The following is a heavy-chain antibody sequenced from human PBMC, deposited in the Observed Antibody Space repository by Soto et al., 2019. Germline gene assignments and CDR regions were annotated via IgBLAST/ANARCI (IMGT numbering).Heavy chain of an antibody. CDR1: GFTFSSYW. Sequence: EVQLVESGGGLVQPGGSLRLSCAASGFTFSSYWMHWVRQAPGKGLVWVSRINSDGSSTSYADSVKGRFTISRDNAKNTLYLQMNSLRAEDTAVYYCAIDRRVHSYGYDAFDIWGQGTMVTVSS. CDR3: AIDRRVHSYGYDAFDI. V-gene: IGHV3-74*01. J-gene: IGHJ3*02. CDR2: INSDGSST. D-gene: IGHD5-18*01.